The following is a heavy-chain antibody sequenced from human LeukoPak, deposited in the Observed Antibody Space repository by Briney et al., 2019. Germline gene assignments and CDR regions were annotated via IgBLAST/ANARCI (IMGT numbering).Heavy chain of an antibody. CDR2: IYYSRST. V-gene: IGHV4-39*07. CDR3: ARDPALYSSSWYETGRGWFDT. Sequence: SETLSLTCAVYGWSFSSYYWGWIRQPPGKGLEWIGSIYYSRSTYYNPSLKSRVTISVDTSKNKFSLKLSSVTAADTAVYYCARDPALYSSSWYETGRGWFDTWGQGTLVTVSS. D-gene: IGHD6-13*01. CDR1: GWSFSSYY. J-gene: IGHJ5*02.